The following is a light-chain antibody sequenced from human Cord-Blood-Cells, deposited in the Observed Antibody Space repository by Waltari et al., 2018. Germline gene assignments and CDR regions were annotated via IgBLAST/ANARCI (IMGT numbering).Light chain of an antibody. J-gene: IGLJ3*02. CDR3: CSYAGSRRV. CDR1: SSDVGSYTL. V-gene: IGLV2-23*01. Sequence: QSALTQPASLSGSPGQSITISCTGTSSDVGSYTLVSRSQQHPGKAPKLMIYEGSKRPSGVSNRFSGSKSGNTASLTISGLQAEDEADYYCCSYAGSRRVFGGGTKLTVL. CDR2: EGS.